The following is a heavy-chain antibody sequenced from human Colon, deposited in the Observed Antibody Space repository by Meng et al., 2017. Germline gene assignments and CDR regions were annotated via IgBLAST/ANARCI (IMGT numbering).Heavy chain of an antibody. J-gene: IGHJ4*02. CDR1: GYTFSNYD. D-gene: IGHD3-16*02. V-gene: IGHV1-8*01. Sequence: ASVKVSRKASGYTFSNYDINWVRQATGQGLEWVGWMNPNSGNTGYSQKFQGRVTMTRNLSINTAYMELSRLSSEDTAVYYCARTSYHDYWGQGTLVTVSS. CDR3: ARTSYHDY. CDR2: MNPNSGNT.